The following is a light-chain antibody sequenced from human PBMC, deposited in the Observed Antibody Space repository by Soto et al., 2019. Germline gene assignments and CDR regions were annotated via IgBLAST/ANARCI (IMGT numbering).Light chain of an antibody. V-gene: IGKV3-15*01. CDR1: QLFSSN. CDR3: QQYNNCPRT. Sequence: IVMMQSPATLSVSKGESVTLSCRASQLFSSNLAWYQHKPGQAPRLLIYGVSTRDTGVPDRFSGSASGTEFTLTISSLQSEDFAVYYCQQYNNCPRTFG. J-gene: IGKJ2*01. CDR2: GVS.